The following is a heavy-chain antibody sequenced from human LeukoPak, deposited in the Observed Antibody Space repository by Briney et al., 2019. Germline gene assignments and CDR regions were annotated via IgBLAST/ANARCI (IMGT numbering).Heavy chain of an antibody. CDR2: ISSSSSYI. D-gene: IGHD6-19*01. V-gene: IGHV3-21*01. J-gene: IGHJ4*02. Sequence: PGGSLRLSCAASGFTFSSYSMNWVRQAPGKGLEWVSSISSSSSYIYYADSVKGRFTISRDNAKNSLYLQMNSLRAEDTAVYYCARGCSGWHCKGVLDYWGQGTLVTVSS. CDR1: GFTFSSYS. CDR3: ARGCSGWHCKGVLDY.